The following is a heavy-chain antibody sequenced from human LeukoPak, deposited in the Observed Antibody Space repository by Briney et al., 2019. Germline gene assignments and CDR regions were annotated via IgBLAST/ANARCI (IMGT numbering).Heavy chain of an antibody. CDR3: ARVISGDDAHFDY. J-gene: IGHJ4*02. V-gene: IGHV3-74*01. Sequence: GGSLRLSCAASGFTFSSYWMHWVRQAPGKGLVWVSRINTDGSSTSYADSVKGRFTISRDNAKNTLYLQMNSLRAEDTAVYYCARVISGDDAHFDYWGQGTLVTVSS. CDR1: GFTFSSYW. CDR2: INTDGSST. D-gene: IGHD3-10*01.